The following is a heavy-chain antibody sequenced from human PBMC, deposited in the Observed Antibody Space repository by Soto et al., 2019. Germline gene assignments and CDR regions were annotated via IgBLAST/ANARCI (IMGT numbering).Heavy chain of an antibody. CDR2: IKKDGSRT. J-gene: IGHJ3*02. CDR3: ARDVSPGTSTLYLDAFDI. CDR1: GFSLGSYW. V-gene: IGHV3-7*05. Sequence: EAQLVESGGGLVQPGGSLRLSCEASGFSLGSYWMTWVRQAPGKGLEWVANIKKDGSRTSYLDSVRVRFTISRDNVGNSLSLQMDILRAEDTGLYFCARDVSPGTSTLYLDAFDIWGQGTMVTVSS. D-gene: IGHD2-8*01.